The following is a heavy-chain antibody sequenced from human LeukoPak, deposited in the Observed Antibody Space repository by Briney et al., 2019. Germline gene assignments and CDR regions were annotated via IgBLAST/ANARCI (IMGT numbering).Heavy chain of an antibody. J-gene: IGHJ3*02. Sequence: GGSLRLSCAASGLTFSNSWMVWVRQAPGKGLVWVSRIKTDGTITNYADSVKGRFTISRDNAKNTLYLQMNSLRAEDTAVYYCAKTSSSWPDAFDIWGQGTMVTVSS. D-gene: IGHD6-13*01. CDR2: IKTDGTIT. V-gene: IGHV3-74*01. CDR3: AKTSSSWPDAFDI. CDR1: GLTFSNSW.